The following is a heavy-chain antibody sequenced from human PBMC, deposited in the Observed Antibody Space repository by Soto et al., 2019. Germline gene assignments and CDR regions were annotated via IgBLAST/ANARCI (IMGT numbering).Heavy chain of an antibody. D-gene: IGHD3-22*01. V-gene: IGHV1-2*04. CDR1: GYTFTGYY. J-gene: IGHJ6*02. CDR2: INPNSGGT. Sequence: ASVKVSCKASGYTFTGYYMHWVRQAPGQGLEWMGWINPNSGGTNYAQKFQGWVTMTRDTSISTAYMELSRLRSDDTAVYYCARDRRYYYDSSGYHYYYGMDVWGQGTTVTVS. CDR3: ARDRRYYYDSSGYHYYYGMDV.